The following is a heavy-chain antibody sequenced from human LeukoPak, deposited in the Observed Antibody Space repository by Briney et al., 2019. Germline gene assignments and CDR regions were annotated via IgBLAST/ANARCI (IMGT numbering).Heavy chain of an antibody. V-gene: IGHV4-39*01. Sequence: SQTLSLTCTVSGDTLSSSSYYWGWIPQPQGKMLEWIESIYYSESTYYNPSLKSPVTISVDTPKNQFSLKLSSVTAADTAVYYCARLAWGFSSSQYFDYWGQGTLVTVSS. CDR3: ARLAWGFSSSQYFDY. CDR2: IYYSEST. D-gene: IGHD6-6*01. CDR1: GDTLSSSSYY. J-gene: IGHJ4*02.